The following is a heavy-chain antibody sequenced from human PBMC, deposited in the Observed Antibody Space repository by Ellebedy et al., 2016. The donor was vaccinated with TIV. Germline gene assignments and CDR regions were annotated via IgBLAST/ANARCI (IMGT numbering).Heavy chain of an antibody. Sequence: GGSLRLSXAASGFTFSNYSMNWVRQAPGKGLEWVSSISSSSSYIYYADSVKGRFIISRDNAKNSLCLQMNSLRAEDTAGYYCARDTSRNYDILTGYYTPYYYGMDVWGQGTTVTVSS. CDR2: ISSSSSYI. CDR3: ARDTSRNYDILTGYYTPYYYGMDV. V-gene: IGHV3-21*01. CDR1: GFTFSNYS. J-gene: IGHJ6*02. D-gene: IGHD3-9*01.